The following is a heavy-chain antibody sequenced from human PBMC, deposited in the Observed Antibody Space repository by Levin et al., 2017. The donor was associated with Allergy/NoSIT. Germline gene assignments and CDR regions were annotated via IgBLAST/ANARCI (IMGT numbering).Heavy chain of an antibody. CDR1: GYTFTSYG. V-gene: IGHV1-18*01. J-gene: IGHJ5*02. D-gene: IGHD3-10*01. CDR2: ISAYNGNT. Sequence: PGASVKVSCKASGYTFTSYGISWVRQAPGQGLEWMGWISAYNGNTNYAQKLQGRVTMTTDTSTSTAYMELRSLRSDDTAVYYCARSIDLWFGELSRTYWFDPWGQGTLVTVSS. CDR3: ARSIDLWFGELSRTYWFDP.